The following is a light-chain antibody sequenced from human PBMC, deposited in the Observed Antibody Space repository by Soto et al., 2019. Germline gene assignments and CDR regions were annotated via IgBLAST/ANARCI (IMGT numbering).Light chain of an antibody. V-gene: IGKV1D-12*01. CDR1: QGIGRW. J-gene: IGKJ3*01. CDR3: QQADSFPRT. Sequence: DIQVTQSPSSVSASVGDRVTITCRASQGIGRWLAWYQQKPGEAPKLLIYAASGLQSGVPSRFSGSGSGTDFTLTISSLQPEDFATYYCQQADSFPRTFGPGTKVDIK. CDR2: AAS.